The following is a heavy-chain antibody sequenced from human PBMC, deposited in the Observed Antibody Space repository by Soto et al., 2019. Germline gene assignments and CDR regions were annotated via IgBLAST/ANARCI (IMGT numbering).Heavy chain of an antibody. V-gene: IGHV1-8*01. CDR1: GYTFTSYD. J-gene: IGHJ5*02. D-gene: IGHD2-15*01. CDR2: MNPNSGNT. CDR3: AGGHCSGGSCYISWFDP. Sequence: QVQLVQSGAEVKKPGASVKVSCKASGYTFTSYDINWVRQATGQGLEWMGWMNPNSGNTGYAQKFKGRVTMSGNTSISRAYMELSSLRSEDTAVYYGAGGHCSGGSCYISWFDPWGQGTLVTVSS.